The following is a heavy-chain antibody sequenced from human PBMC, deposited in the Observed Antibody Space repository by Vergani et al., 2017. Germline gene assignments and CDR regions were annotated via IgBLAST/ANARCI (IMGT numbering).Heavy chain of an antibody. CDR1: GGSISSSSYY. Sequence: QLQLQESGPGLVKPSETLSLTCTVSGGSISSSSYYWGWIRQPPGKGLEWIGSIYYSGSTYYNPSLKSRVTISVDTSKNQFSLKLSSVTAADTAVYYCARGGVDYYDSSGYEVDDAFDIWGQGTMVTVSS. CDR3: ARGGVDYYDSSGYEVDDAFDI. CDR2: IYYSGST. J-gene: IGHJ3*02. V-gene: IGHV4-39*07. D-gene: IGHD3-22*01.